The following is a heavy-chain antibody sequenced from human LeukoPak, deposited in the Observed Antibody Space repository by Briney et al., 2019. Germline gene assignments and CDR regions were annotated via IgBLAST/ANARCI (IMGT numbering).Heavy chain of an antibody. CDR1: GFSLSTDGMC. V-gene: IGHV2-70*01. Sequence: ESGPTLVNPTQTLTLTCTFSGFSLSTDGMCVSWIRQSPGKALEWLGLVDWDDDKYYSTSLKTRLTISKDTSKNQVVLTMTRMDPVDTGTYYCARITQRTDVRGVVGSYNYYGMDVWGQGTTVTVSS. D-gene: IGHD3-10*01. CDR2: VDWDDDK. CDR3: ARITQRTDVRGVVGSYNYYGMDV. J-gene: IGHJ6*02.